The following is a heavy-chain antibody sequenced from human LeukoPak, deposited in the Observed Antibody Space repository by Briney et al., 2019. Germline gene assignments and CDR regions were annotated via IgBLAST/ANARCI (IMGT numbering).Heavy chain of an antibody. V-gene: IGHV4-39*07. CDR2: IYYSGST. D-gene: IGHD4-11*01. Sequence: WVRQAPGKGLEWIGSIYYSGSTYYNPSLKSRVTISVDTSKNQFSLKLSSVTAADTAVYYCAREGDHDYSKYSYMDVWGKGTTVTVSS. CDR3: AREGDHDYSKYSYMDV. J-gene: IGHJ6*03.